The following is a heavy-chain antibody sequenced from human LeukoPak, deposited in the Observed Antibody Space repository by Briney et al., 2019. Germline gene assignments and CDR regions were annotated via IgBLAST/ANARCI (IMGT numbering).Heavy chain of an antibody. V-gene: IGHV1-69*05. J-gene: IGHJ4*02. D-gene: IGHD3-22*01. CDR3: ARVNLDRDSSGFAFDY. CDR1: GGTFSSYA. CDR2: IIPIFGTA. Sequence: SVTVSFKSSGGTFSSYAISWVRQAPGQGLEWMGGIIPIFGTASYAQKFQGKVTITMDKSTSTAYMELSSLRSEDTAVYYCARVNLDRDSSGFAFDYWGQGTLVSVSS.